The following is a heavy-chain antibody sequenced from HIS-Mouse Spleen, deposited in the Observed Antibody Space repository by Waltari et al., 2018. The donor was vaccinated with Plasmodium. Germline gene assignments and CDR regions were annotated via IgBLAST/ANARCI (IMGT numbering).Heavy chain of an antibody. CDR2: IGTAGDT. CDR3: ARGRWNHAFDI. CDR1: GFTFGSYD. D-gene: IGHD1-1*01. J-gene: IGHJ3*02. Sequence: EVQLVESGGGLVQPGGSLRLPFAASGFTFGSYDMHWVRQDTGKGLEWVSAIGTAGDTYYPGSVKGRFTISRENAKNSLYLQMNSLRAGDTAVYYCARGRWNHAFDIWGQGTMVTVSS. V-gene: IGHV3-13*01.